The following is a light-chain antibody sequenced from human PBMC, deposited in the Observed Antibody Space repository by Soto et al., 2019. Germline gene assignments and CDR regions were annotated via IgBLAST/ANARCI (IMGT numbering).Light chain of an antibody. J-gene: IGKJ5*01. CDR3: QQRSNWPTT. V-gene: IGKV3-11*01. CDR2: DAS. Sequence: EIVLTQSPVTLSLSPGERATISCRASQSVSSYLAWYQQKPGQPPRLLIYDASNRATGIPARFSGSGSGTDFSLTISSLEPEDFAVYYCQQRSNWPTTFGQGTRLEIK. CDR1: QSVSSY.